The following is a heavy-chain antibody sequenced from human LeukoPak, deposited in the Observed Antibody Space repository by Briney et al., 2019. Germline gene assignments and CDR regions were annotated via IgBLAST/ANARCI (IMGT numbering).Heavy chain of an antibody. V-gene: IGHV3-21*04. CDR2: ISSSSSYI. CDR1: GFTFSSYS. Sequence: GGSLRLSCAASGFTFSSYSMNWVRQAPGKGLEWVSSISSSSSYIYYADSVKGRFTVSRDNSKNTVFLQMNDLTIEDTAIYYCAKRYSDGGFDPWGQGTLVTVSS. J-gene: IGHJ5*02. D-gene: IGHD3-10*01. CDR3: AKRYSDGGFDP.